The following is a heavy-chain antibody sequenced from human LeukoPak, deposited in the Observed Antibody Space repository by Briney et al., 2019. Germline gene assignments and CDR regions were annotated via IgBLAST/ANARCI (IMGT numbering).Heavy chain of an antibody. CDR2: ISGSGTGT. J-gene: IGHJ4*02. CDR3: AKEGGTGTRFDY. V-gene: IGHV3-23*01. D-gene: IGHD1-7*01. CDR1: GFTFSSSA. Sequence: GGSLRLSCAASGFTFSSSAMSWVRQAPGEGLYWVSAISGSGTGTYYADSVKGRFTISRDNSKNTLYLQMNGLRAEDTAVYYCAKEGGTGTRFDYWGQGTLVTVSS.